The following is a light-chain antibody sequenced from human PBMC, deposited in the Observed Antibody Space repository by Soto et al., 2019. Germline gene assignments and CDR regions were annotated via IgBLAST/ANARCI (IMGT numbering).Light chain of an antibody. CDR3: QSYNDWPLA. Sequence: DIVLTQSPATLSVSPGDTVTLSCRASESLFGFLAWYQQKPGQAPRLLMYGVSTRATGIPARFSGGGSATDFTLTISSLQSEDSAFYFCQSYNDWPLASGLGTRLEI. CDR1: ESLFGF. V-gene: IGKV3-15*01. J-gene: IGKJ2*01. CDR2: GVS.